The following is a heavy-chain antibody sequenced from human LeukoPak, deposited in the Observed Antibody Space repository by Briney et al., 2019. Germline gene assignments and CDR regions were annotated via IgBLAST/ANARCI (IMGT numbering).Heavy chain of an antibody. J-gene: IGHJ4*02. CDR1: GFTFSSYA. Sequence: GGSLRLSCAASGFTFSSYAMSWVRQAPGKRLEWVSAISGSGGSTYYADSVKGRFTISRDNSKNTLYLQMNSLRAEDTAVYYCAKDLDGDYYFDYWGQGTLVTVSS. D-gene: IGHD4-17*01. CDR2: ISGSGGST. V-gene: IGHV3-23*01. CDR3: AKDLDGDYYFDY.